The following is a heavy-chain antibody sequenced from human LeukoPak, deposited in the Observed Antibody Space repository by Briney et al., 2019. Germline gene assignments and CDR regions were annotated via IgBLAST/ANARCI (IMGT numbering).Heavy chain of an antibody. Sequence: ASVNVSCKVSGYTLTELSMHWVRQAPGKGLEGMGGFDPEDGETIYAQKFQGRVTMTEDTSTDTAYMELSSLRSEDTAVYYCATTPSGSGSYLTYYFDYWGQGTLVTVSS. D-gene: IGHD3-10*01. J-gene: IGHJ4*02. CDR2: FDPEDGET. CDR1: GYTLTELS. V-gene: IGHV1-24*01. CDR3: ATTPSGSGSYLTYYFDY.